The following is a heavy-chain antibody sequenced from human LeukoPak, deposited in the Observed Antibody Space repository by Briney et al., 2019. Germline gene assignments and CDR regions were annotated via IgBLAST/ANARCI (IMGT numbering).Heavy chain of an antibody. CDR1: GFTFSAYA. V-gene: IGHV3-23*01. D-gene: IGHD3-22*01. CDR2: ISGDDGAR. CDR3: AEESLPHRGYYFDS. Sequence: GGSLRLSCAASGFTFSAYAMSWVRQAPGKGLEWVSAISGDDGARLYADSVKGRFTISRDNSENTVSLQVNSLRAGDTAVYFCAEESLPHRGYYFDSWGRGTLITVSS. J-gene: IGHJ4*02.